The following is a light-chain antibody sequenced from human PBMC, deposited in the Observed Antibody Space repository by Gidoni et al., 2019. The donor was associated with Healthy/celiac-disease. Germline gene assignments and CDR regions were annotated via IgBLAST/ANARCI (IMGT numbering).Light chain of an antibody. V-gene: IGKV3-20*01. CDR1: QSVSSSY. CDR2: GAS. J-gene: IGKJ1*01. CDR3: QQYGSSPVT. Sequence: EIVLTQSPGTLSLSPGDRATLSCRASQSVSSSYLAWYQQKPGQAPRLLIYGASGRATGIPDRFSGSGSGTDFTLTISRLEPEDFAVYYCQQYGSSPVTFGQGTKVEIK.